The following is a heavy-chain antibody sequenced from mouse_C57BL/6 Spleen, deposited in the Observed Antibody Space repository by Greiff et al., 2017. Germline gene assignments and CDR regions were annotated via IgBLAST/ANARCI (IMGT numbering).Heavy chain of an antibody. D-gene: IGHD1-1*01. J-gene: IGHJ4*01. CDR3: ASGDYGSGDSDAMDY. Sequence: LVESGAELAKPGASVKLSCKASGYTFTSYWMHWVKQRPGQGLEWIGYINPSSGYTKYNQKFKDKATLTADKSSSTAYMQLSSLTYEDSAVYYCASGDYGSGDSDAMDYWGQGTSVTVSS. CDR1: GYTFTSYW. CDR2: INPSSGYT. V-gene: IGHV1-7*01.